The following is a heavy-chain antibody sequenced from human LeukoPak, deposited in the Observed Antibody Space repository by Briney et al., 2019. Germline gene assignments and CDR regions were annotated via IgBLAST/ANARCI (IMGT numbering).Heavy chain of an antibody. CDR2: ITSGSNYK. V-gene: IGHV3-21*01. D-gene: IGHD3-10*01. CDR1: GVTFSSYD. CDR3: ARGSFGAGSYHPLYFGLDV. J-gene: IGHJ6*02. Sequence: GGSLRLSCAASGVTFSSYDMNWVRQAPGKGLEWVSAITSGSNYKYYVDSLKGRFTISRENAQSVVYLQMNSLRAEDTAVYYCARGSFGAGSYHPLYFGLDVWGQGTTVTVSS.